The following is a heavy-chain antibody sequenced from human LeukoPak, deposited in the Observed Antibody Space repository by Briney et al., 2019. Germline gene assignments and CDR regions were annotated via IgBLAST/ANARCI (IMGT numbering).Heavy chain of an antibody. CDR1: GYTFTGYY. Sequence: ASAKVSCKASGYTFTGYYMHWVRQAPGQGLEWMGWINPNSGGTNYAQKFQGRVTMTRDTSISTAYMELSRLRSDDTAVYYCAREYCSSTSCYSAFDIWGQGTMVTVSS. CDR3: AREYCSSTSCYSAFDI. V-gene: IGHV1-2*02. J-gene: IGHJ3*02. D-gene: IGHD2-2*01. CDR2: INPNSGGT.